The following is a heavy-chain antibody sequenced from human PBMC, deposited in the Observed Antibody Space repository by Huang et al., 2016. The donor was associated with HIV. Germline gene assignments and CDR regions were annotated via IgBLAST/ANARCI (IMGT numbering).Heavy chain of an antibody. V-gene: IGHV3-48*01. D-gene: IGHD3-9*01. CDR3: ARGKFDVLTGWDDTYYFAH. J-gene: IGHJ4*02. CDR2: IRIDNGLT. CDR1: GFNFGAFS. Sequence: ASGFNFGAFSMVWVRQAPGKGLEWISYIRIDNGLTKYSDSVKGRFTISRDTAKNVVYVQMNRLRADDTAVYYCARGKFDVLTGWDDTYYFAHWGLGTLVTVSS.